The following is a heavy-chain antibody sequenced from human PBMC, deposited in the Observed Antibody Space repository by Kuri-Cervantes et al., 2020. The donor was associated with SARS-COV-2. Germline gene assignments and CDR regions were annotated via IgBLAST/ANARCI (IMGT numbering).Heavy chain of an antibody. CDR1: GYTFSSYG. J-gene: IGHJ6*02. D-gene: IGHD2-15*01. Sequence: ASVKVSCKASGYTFSSYGISWVRQAPGQGLEWMGWINPNSGGTSYAQKFQGWVTMTRDTSISTAYMELSSLRSEDTAVYYCATYSPYYYYGMDVWGQGTTVTVSS. V-gene: IGHV1-2*04. CDR3: ATYSPYYYYGMDV. CDR2: INPNSGGT.